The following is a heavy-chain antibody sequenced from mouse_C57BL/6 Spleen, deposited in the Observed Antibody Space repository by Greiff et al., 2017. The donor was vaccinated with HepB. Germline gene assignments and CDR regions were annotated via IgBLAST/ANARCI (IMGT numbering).Heavy chain of an antibody. J-gene: IGHJ4*01. CDR3: AGWLLRGAMDY. Sequence: VQLQQSGAELARPGASVKLSCKASGYTFTSYGISWVKQRTGQGLEWIGEIYPRSGNTYYNEKFKGKATLTADKSSSTAYMELRSLTSEDSAVYFCAGWLLRGAMDYWGQGTSVTVSS. CDR1: GYTFTSYG. CDR2: IYPRSGNT. V-gene: IGHV1-81*01. D-gene: IGHD2-3*01.